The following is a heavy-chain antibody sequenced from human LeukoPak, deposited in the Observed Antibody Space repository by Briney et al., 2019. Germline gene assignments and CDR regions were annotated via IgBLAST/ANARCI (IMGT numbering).Heavy chain of an antibody. D-gene: IGHD1-26*01. J-gene: IGHJ4*02. CDR3: TYSGSYYPDY. CDR1: GGSFSGYY. Sequence: PSETLSLTCAVYGGSFSGYYWSWIRQPPGKGLEWIGEINHSGSTNYNPSLKSRVTISVDTSKNQFSLKLSSVTAADTAVYYCTYSGSYYPDYWGQGILVTVSS. CDR2: INHSGST. V-gene: IGHV4-34*01.